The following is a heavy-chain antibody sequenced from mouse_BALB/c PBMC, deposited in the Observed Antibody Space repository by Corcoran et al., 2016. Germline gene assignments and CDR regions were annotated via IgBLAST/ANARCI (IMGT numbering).Heavy chain of an antibody. CDR3: ARDFDY. CDR2: INPHSGVP. V-gene: IGHV9-4*02. CDR1: GYTFTTAG. J-gene: IGHJ2*01. Sequence: QIQLVQSGPELKKPGETVRISCKASGYTFTTAGMQWVQKMPGKGLKWIGWINPHSGVPKYAEDFKGRFAFSLETSASTAYLQISNLKNEDTATYFCARDFDYWGQGTTLTVSS.